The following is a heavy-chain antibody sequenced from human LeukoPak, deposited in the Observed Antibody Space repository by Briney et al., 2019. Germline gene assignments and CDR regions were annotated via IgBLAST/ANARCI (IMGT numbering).Heavy chain of an antibody. D-gene: IGHD2-15*01. CDR1: GGTFSSYA. V-gene: IGHV1-69*01. Sequence: SVKVSCKASGGTFSSYAISWVRQAPGQGLEWMGGIIPIFGTANYAQKFQGRVTITADESTSTAYMELSSLRSEDTAVYYCARSRGPSFCSGGSCYQEVYFDYWGQGTLVTVSA. CDR2: IIPIFGTA. CDR3: ARSRGPSFCSGGSCYQEVYFDY. J-gene: IGHJ4*02.